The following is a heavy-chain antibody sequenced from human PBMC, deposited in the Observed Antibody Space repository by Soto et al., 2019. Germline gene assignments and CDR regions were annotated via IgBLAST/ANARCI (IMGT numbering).Heavy chain of an antibody. Sequence: SETLSLTCSVSGDSISNSRFYWAWIRQPPGEGLEWIGSIYHTGNAYYNPSLKSRVTIFVDTSKNQFSLKLSSVTAADTAVYYCARVYSSTWYHFDYWGQGTLVTVSS. J-gene: IGHJ4*02. D-gene: IGHD6-13*01. CDR2: IYHTGNA. V-gene: IGHV4-39*07. CDR1: GDSISNSRFY. CDR3: ARVYSSTWYHFDY.